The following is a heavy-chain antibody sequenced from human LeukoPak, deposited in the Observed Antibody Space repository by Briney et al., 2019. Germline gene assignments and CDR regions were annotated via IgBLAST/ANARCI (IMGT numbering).Heavy chain of an antibody. CDR1: GGSISSGSYY. Sequence: SETLSLTCTVSGGSISSGSYYWSWIQQPAGKGLEWIGRIYTSGSTNYNPSLKSRVTISVDTSKNQFSLKLSSVTAADTAVYYCASRGPMGWFDPWGQGTLVTVSS. V-gene: IGHV4-61*02. CDR3: ASRGPMGWFDP. CDR2: IYTSGST. J-gene: IGHJ5*02. D-gene: IGHD3-10*01.